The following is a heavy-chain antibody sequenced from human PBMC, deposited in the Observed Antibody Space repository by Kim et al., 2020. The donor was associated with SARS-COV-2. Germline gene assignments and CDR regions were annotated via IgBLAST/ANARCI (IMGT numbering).Heavy chain of an antibody. D-gene: IGHD2-8*01. CDR2: IYYSGST. V-gene: IGHV4-31*03. J-gene: IGHJ5*02. CDR1: GGSISSGGYY. CDR3: ARGGMVYALRFDP. Sequence: SETLSLTCTVSGGSISSGGYYWSWIRQHPGKGLEWIGYIYYSGSTYYNPSLTSRVTISVDTSKNQISLNLSSVTAADTAVYYCARGGMVYALRFDPWGQGTLVTVSS.